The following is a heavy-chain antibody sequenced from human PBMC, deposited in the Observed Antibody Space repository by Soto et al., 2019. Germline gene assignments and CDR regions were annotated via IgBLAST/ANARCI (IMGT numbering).Heavy chain of an antibody. CDR1: GDSFNDYY. D-gene: IGHD5-12*01. CDR2: INPNGGVT. Sequence: QVQLVQSGAEVRKPGASVTVSCRPSGDSFNDYYIHWVRQAPGQGFEWMGWINPNGGVTKYAQKFQGWVSMTRDTSIRTVYMQLSRLRADDPAVYYCARESGGATATLDYYYFYMDVWGTGTTVTVSS. J-gene: IGHJ6*03. CDR3: ARESGGATATLDYYYFYMDV. V-gene: IGHV1-2*04.